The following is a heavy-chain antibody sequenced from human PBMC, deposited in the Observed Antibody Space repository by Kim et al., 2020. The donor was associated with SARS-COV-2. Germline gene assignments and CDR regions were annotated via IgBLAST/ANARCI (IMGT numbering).Heavy chain of an antibody. V-gene: IGHV1-18*01. D-gene: IGHD2-2*01. CDR3: ARERVIVVVPADIYYYYYGMDV. Sequence: ASVKVSCKASGYTFTSYGISWVRQAPGQGLEWMGWISAYNGNTNYAQKLQGRVTMTTDTSTSTAYMELRSLRSDDTAVYYCARERVIVVVPADIYYYYYGMDVWAQGTTVTVAS. CDR2: ISAYNGNT. J-gene: IGHJ6*02. CDR1: GYTFTSYG.